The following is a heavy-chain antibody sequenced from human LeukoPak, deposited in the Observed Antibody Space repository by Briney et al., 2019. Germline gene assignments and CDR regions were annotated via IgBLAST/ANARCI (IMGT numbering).Heavy chain of an antibody. D-gene: IGHD1-26*01. CDR3: AKDRGGATPRFDY. CDR1: GFTFVSYA. CDR2: ISGSDYTT. J-gene: IGHJ4*02. Sequence: GGSLRLSCAASGFTFVSYAMSWVRQAPGKGLEWVSSISGSDYTTYYAGSVKGRFTIYRDNSRDTLYLQMDRLRAEDTALYYCAKDRGGATPRFDYWGQGTLVTVSS. V-gene: IGHV3-23*01.